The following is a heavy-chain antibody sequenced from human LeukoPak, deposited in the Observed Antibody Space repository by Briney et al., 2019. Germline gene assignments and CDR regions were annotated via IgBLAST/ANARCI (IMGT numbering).Heavy chain of an antibody. D-gene: IGHD2-21*01. V-gene: IGHV3-23*01. Sequence: GGSLRLSCEASGVTFSSYVMSWVRQAPGKGPEWVSGISGSGGGTYYADSVKGRFTISRDNAKNSLYLQMNSLRAEDTAVYYCARVSLFNWFDPWGQGTLVTVSS. CDR2: ISGSGGGT. CDR3: ARVSLFNWFDP. J-gene: IGHJ5*02. CDR1: GVTFSSYV.